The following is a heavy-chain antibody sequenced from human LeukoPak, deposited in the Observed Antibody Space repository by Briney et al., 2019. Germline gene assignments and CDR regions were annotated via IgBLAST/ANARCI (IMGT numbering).Heavy chain of an antibody. CDR1: GFTFSSYG. CDR2: ISYDGSNK. V-gene: IGHV3-30*18. J-gene: IGHJ4*02. Sequence: PGGSLRLSCAASGFTFSSYGMHWVRQAPGKGLEWVAVISYDGSNKYYADSVKGRFTISRDNSKNTLHLQMNSLRAEDTAVYYCAKDADLDYCGQGTLVTVSS. CDR3: AKDADLDY.